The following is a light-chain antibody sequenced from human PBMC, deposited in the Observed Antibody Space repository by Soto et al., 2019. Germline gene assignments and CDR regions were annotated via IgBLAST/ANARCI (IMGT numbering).Light chain of an antibody. J-gene: IGLJ3*02. CDR3: STWDDSLNGWV. CDR2: NDD. Sequence: QAVVTQPPSVSGTPGLRVNISCSGGISNIGKDTVNWYQQLPGTVPKLLMFNDDKRPSGVPDRFSGSRSGTSASLAISGLQSDDEAVYFCSTWDDSLNGWVFGGGTKVTVL. V-gene: IGLV1-44*01. CDR1: ISNIGKDT.